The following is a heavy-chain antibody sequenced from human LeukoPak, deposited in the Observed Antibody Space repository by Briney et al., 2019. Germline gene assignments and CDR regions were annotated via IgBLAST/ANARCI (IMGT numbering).Heavy chain of an antibody. Sequence: SVKVSCKASGYTFTDYYLHWVRQAPGQGLEWMGWINPNSGSTNYAQKFQGRVTMTRDTSFSTAYMELSRLSSDDTAVYYCARIGKQLNWFDPWGQGTLVTVSS. CDR1: GYTFTDYY. D-gene: IGHD6-13*01. CDR3: ARIGKQLNWFDP. V-gene: IGHV1-2*02. J-gene: IGHJ5*02. CDR2: INPNSGST.